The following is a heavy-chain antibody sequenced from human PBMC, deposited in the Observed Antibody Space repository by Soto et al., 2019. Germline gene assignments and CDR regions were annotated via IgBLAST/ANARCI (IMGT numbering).Heavy chain of an antibody. J-gene: IGHJ6*02. CDR2: INPNSGGT. D-gene: IGHD3-9*01. CDR1: GYTFTGYH. V-gene: IGHV1-2*04. CDR3: ARGYDILTGLSWEANYGMDV. Sequence: ASVKVSCKASGYTFTGYHMHWVRQAPGQGLEWMGWINPNSGGTNYAQKFQGWVTMTRDTSISTAYMELSRLRSDDTAVYYCARGYDILTGLSWEANYGMDVWGQGTTVTVSS.